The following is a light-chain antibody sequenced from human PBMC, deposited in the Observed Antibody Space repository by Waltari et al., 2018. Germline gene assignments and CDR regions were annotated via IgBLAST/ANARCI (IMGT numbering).Light chain of an antibody. CDR1: TSVLYSSNNRNY. CDR2: WAS. CDR3: QQSYSPHRT. Sequence: DIVMTQSPASLAVSLGERATINCKSSTSVLYSSNNRNYLAWYQQKPGQPPKLLIYWASNRESGVPDRFSGSGSETDFTLTISSLQAEDVAVYYCQQSYSPHRTFGQGTKVEIK. V-gene: IGKV4-1*01. J-gene: IGKJ1*01.